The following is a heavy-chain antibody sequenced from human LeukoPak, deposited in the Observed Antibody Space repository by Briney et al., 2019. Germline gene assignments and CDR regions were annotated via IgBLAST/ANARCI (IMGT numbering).Heavy chain of an antibody. CDR1: GFTFSSYS. Sequence: GGSLRLSCAASGFTFSSYSMNWVRQAPGKGLEWVSYISSSSSTIYYADSVKGRFTISRDNAKNSLSLQMNSLRAEDTAVYYCARDFGYDILTGIDYWGQGTLVTVSS. V-gene: IGHV3-48*01. CDR2: ISSSSSTI. D-gene: IGHD3-9*01. J-gene: IGHJ4*02. CDR3: ARDFGYDILTGIDY.